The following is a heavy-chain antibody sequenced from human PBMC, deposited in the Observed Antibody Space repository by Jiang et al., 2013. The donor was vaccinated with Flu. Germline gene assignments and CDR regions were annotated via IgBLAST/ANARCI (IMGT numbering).Heavy chain of an antibody. D-gene: IGHD1-20*01. J-gene: IGHJ6*02. CDR3: ARDTTYVYNWNPRVDV. Sequence: LAQTLSLTCAISGDSVSSNSAAWNWIRQSPSRGLEWLGRTYYRSKWYNDYAVSVKSRITINPDTSKNQFSLQLNSVTPEDTAVYYCARDTTYVYNWNPRVDVWGQGTRSPSP. CDR2: TYYRSKWYN. V-gene: IGHV6-1*01. CDR1: GDSVSSNSAA.